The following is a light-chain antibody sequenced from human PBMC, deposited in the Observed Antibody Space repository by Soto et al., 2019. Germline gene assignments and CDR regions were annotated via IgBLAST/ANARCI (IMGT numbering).Light chain of an antibody. CDR1: RSISSSY. CDR3: QHYATSPRT. CDR2: GAS. Sequence: EVVLTQSPGTLSLSPGERATLSCRTSRSISSSYLAWYQQKPAQAPRLLIYGASSRANGIPDRFSGSGSGTDFTLTISRLEPEDFAVYYCQHYATSPRTYGQGNKVEVK. V-gene: IGKV3-20*01. J-gene: IGKJ1*01.